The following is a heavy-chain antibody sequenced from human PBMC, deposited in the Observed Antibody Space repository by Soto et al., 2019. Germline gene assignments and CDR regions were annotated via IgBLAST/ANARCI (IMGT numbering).Heavy chain of an antibody. V-gene: IGHV3-33*01. J-gene: IGHJ5*02. CDR3: ARGHCSGGSCYSGWFDP. CDR1: GFTFSSYC. CDR2: IWYDGSNK. Sequence: QVQLVESGGGVVQPGRSLRLSCAASGFTFSSYCMHWVRQAPGKGLEWVAVIWYDGSNKYYADSVKGRFTISRDNSKNTMYLQMNSLRAEDTAVYYCARGHCSGGSCYSGWFDPWGQGTLVTVSS. D-gene: IGHD2-15*01.